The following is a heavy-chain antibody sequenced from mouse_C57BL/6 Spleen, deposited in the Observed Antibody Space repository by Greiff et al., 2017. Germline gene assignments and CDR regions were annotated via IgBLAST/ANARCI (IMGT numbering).Heavy chain of an antibody. Sequence: QVQLQQSGAELVKPGASVKLSCKASGYTFTSYWMQWVKQRPGQGLEWIGEIDPSDSYTNYNQKFKGKATLTVDTSSSTAYMQLSSLTSEDSAVYYCARGGVTTVVATGFDYWGQGTTLTVSS. CDR3: ARGGVTTVVATGFDY. CDR2: IDPSDSYT. CDR1: GYTFTSYW. V-gene: IGHV1-50*01. D-gene: IGHD1-1*01. J-gene: IGHJ2*01.